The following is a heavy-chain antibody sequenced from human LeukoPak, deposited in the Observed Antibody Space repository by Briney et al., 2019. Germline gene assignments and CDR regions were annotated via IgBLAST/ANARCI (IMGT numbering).Heavy chain of an antibody. J-gene: IGHJ4*02. V-gene: IGHV4-59*01. CDR3: ARVDYDSSGPYYFDY. D-gene: IGHD3-22*01. CDR1: GGSISSYY. Sequence: SETLSLTCTVSGGSISSYYWSWIRQPPGKGLQWIGYIYYSGSTNYNPSLKSRVTISVDTSKNQFSLKLSSVTAADTAVYYCARVDYDSSGPYYFDYWGQGTLVTVSS. CDR2: IYYSGST.